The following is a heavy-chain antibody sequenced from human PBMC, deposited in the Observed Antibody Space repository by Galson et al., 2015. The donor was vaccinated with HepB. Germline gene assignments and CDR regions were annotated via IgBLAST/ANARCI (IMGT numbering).Heavy chain of an antibody. Sequence: SLRLSCAASGFIFSSYAMYWVRQAPGKGLEWVALIWYDGSNKYYADSVKGRFTISRDNSKNTLYLQMNSLRVEDTAVYYCASSGGITGTRDHTPFDHWGQGALVTVSS. CDR2: IWYDGSNK. V-gene: IGHV3-30-3*01. CDR3: ASSGGITGTRDHTPFDH. CDR1: GFIFSSYA. D-gene: IGHD1-7*01. J-gene: IGHJ4*02.